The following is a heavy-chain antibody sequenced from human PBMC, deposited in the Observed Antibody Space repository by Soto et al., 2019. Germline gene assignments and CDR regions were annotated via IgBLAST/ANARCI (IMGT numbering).Heavy chain of an antibody. J-gene: IGHJ4*02. Sequence: QVQLVQSGAEVKKPGASVKVSCKASGYTFTSYDINWVRQATGQGLEWMGWMNPNSGNTGYAQKFXXRXTXXRNTSISTAYMELSSLRSEDTAVYYCARGIVVVDYWGQGTLVTVSS. CDR2: MNPNSGNT. V-gene: IGHV1-8*01. CDR1: GYTFTSYD. D-gene: IGHD3-22*01. CDR3: ARGIVVVDY.